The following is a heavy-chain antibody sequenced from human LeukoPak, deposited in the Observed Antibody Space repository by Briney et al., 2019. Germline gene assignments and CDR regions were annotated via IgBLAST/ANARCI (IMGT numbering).Heavy chain of an antibody. CDR3: ANSGSYLGGNDAFDI. J-gene: IGHJ3*02. CDR2: ISGSGGGS. V-gene: IGHV3-23*01. CDR1: GFTFSSYA. D-gene: IGHD1-26*01. Sequence: GGSLRLSCAASGFTFSSYAMSWVRQAPGKGLEWVSAISGSGGGSYYADSVKGRFTISRDNSKNTLYLQMNSLRAEDTTVYYCANSGSYLGGNDAFDIWGQGTMVTVSS.